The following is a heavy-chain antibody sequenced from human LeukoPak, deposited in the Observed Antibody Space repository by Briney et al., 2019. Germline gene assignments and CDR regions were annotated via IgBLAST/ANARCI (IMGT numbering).Heavy chain of an antibody. J-gene: IGHJ4*02. CDR2: ISYDGNDK. D-gene: IGHD3/OR15-3a*01. Sequence: PGGSLRLSCTVSGFTFNTFAMHWVRQSPGKGLEWVELISYDGNDKYYTDSVKGRFTISRDISKNTVYLQMNSLRPEDTAVYYCARDPRDRIFGPLDYWGQGTLVTVSS. CDR3: ARDPRDRIFGPLDY. V-gene: IGHV3-30*14. CDR1: GFTFNTFA.